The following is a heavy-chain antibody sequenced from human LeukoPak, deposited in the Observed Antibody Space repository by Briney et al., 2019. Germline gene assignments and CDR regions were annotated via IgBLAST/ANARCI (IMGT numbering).Heavy chain of an antibody. J-gene: IGHJ4*02. V-gene: IGHV3-23*01. Sequence: GGSLRLSCAASGFTFSSYAMIWVRQAPGKGLEWVSAISGSGGSTYYADSVKGRFTISRDNSKNTLYLQMNSRRAEDTAVYYCAKGGIYYYDSSGYYYDYWGQGTLVTVSS. CDR3: AKGGIYYYDSSGYYYDY. CDR2: ISGSGGST. D-gene: IGHD3-22*01. CDR1: GFTFSSYA.